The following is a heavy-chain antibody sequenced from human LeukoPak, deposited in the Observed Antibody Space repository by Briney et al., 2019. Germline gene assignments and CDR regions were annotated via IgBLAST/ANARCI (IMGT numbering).Heavy chain of an antibody. D-gene: IGHD6-6*01. CDR1: GFTFDDYA. V-gene: IGHV3-43D*03. Sequence: GGSLRLSCAASGFTFDDYAMHWVRQAPGKGLEWVSLITWDAGTTHYADSVKGRFTISRDNSKNSLYLQMNSLRAEDTALYYCAKDSTRGSSWDFDYWGQGTLVTVSS. CDR2: ITWDAGTT. J-gene: IGHJ4*02. CDR3: AKDSTRGSSWDFDY.